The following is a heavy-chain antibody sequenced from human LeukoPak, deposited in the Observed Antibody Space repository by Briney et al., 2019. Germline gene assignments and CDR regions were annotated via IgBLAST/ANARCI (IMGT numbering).Heavy chain of an antibody. Sequence: SVKVSCKASGGTFSSYAISWVRQAPGQGLEWMGGIIPIFGTANYAQKFQGRVTITADESTSTAYMELSSLRSEDTAVYYCAREEYYDILTGYSYNWFDPWGQGTLVTVSS. J-gene: IGHJ5*02. D-gene: IGHD3-9*01. CDR2: IIPIFGTA. CDR1: GGTFSSYA. CDR3: AREEYYDILTGYSYNWFDP. V-gene: IGHV1-69*13.